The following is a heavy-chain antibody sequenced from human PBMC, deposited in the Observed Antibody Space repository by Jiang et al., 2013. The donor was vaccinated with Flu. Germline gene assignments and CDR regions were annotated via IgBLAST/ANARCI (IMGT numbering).Heavy chain of an antibody. J-gene: IGHJ6*02. CDR2: IIPILGTP. D-gene: IGHD2-2*01. Sequence: GAEVKKPGSSVKVSCKASGGTFSSYAISWVRQAPGQGLEWMGGIIPILGTPNYAQKFQGRVTIAADKSTSTAYMELSSLRSEDTAVYYCARVEVVVEPVVTYYGMDVWGQGTTVTVSS. CDR3: ARVEVVVEPVVTYYGMDV. V-gene: IGHV1-69*06. CDR1: GGTFSSYA.